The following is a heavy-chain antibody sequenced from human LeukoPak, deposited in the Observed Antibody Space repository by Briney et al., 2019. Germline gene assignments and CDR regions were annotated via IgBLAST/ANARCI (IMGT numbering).Heavy chain of an antibody. CDR3: AKEVVVSAAVGTVGFDP. J-gene: IGHJ5*02. D-gene: IGHD6-13*01. V-gene: IGHV3-23*01. CDR2: ISGSGSRT. CDR1: GFTVYTNY. Sequence: GGSLRLSCAASGFTVYTNYMGWVRQAPGKGLEWVSAISGSGSRTYYADSVKGRFTISRDNSKNILYLRINSLRADDTAVYYCAKEVVVSAAVGTVGFDPWGQGTLVIVSS.